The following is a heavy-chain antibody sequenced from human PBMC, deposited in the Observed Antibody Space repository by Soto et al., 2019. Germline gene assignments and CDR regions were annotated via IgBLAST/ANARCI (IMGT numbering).Heavy chain of an antibody. CDR1: GFTFSSYG. Sequence: GGSLRLSCAASGFTFSSYGMHWVRQAPGKGLEWVAVISYDGSNKYYADSVKGRFTISRDNSKNTLYLQMNSMRAEDTAVYYCAKDHRERWLQYYFDYWGQGTLVTVSS. D-gene: IGHD4-4*01. CDR2: ISYDGSNK. CDR3: AKDHRERWLQYYFDY. V-gene: IGHV3-30*18. J-gene: IGHJ4*02.